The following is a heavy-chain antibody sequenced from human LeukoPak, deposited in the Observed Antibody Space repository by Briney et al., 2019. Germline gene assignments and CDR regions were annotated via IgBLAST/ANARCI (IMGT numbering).Heavy chain of an antibody. CDR3: ARDARGYSYGLDY. CDR2: IYYSGST. V-gene: IGHV4-59*01. Sequence: PSETLSLTCTVSRGSISGYSWSWIRQSPGGGLEWIGYIYYSGSTNYNPSLKSRVTISVDTSKNQFSLKLSSVTAADTAVYYCARDARGYSYGLDYWGQGTLVTVSS. J-gene: IGHJ4*02. D-gene: IGHD5-18*01. CDR1: RGSISGYS.